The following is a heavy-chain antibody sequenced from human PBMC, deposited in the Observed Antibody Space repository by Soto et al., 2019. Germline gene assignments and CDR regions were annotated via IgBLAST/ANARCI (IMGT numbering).Heavy chain of an antibody. CDR2: ISSSGSTI. Sequence: GGSLRLSCAASGFTFSDYYMSWIRQAPGKGLEWVSYISSSGSTIYYADSVKGRFTISRDNAKNSLYLQMNSLRAEDTAVYYCAREQKDYGDYERDYYYYYYMDVWGKGTTVTVSS. J-gene: IGHJ6*03. D-gene: IGHD4-17*01. CDR3: AREQKDYGDYERDYYYYYYMDV. CDR1: GFTFSDYY. V-gene: IGHV3-11*01.